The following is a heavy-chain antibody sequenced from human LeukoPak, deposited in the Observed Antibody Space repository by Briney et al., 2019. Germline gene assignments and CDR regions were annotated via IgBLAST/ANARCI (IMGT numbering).Heavy chain of an antibody. J-gene: IGHJ4*02. V-gene: IGHV3-33*01. CDR1: GFTFSSYG. CDR2: IWYDGSNK. Sequence: GGSLRLSCAASGFTFSSYGMHWVRQAPGKGLEWVAVIWYDGSNKYYADSVKGRFTTSRDNSKNTLYLQMNSLRAEDTAVYYCARDRYDSGSSWYGPLDYWGQGTLVTVSS. D-gene: IGHD6-13*01. CDR3: ARDRYDSGSSWYGPLDY.